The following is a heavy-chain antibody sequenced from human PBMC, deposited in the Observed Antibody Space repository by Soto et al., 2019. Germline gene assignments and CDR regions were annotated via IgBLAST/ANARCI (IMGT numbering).Heavy chain of an antibody. D-gene: IGHD6-19*01. Sequence: SETLSLTCTVSGASISSYFWTWIRQPAGKGLDWIGRISTSGTTNYNPSLKSRVTMSVDTSKNHFSLNLSSVTAADTAVYYCAREAGPDRWFDRWGQGTLVTVSS. CDR2: ISTSGTT. CDR1: GASISSYF. CDR3: AREAGPDRWFDR. J-gene: IGHJ5*02. V-gene: IGHV4-4*07.